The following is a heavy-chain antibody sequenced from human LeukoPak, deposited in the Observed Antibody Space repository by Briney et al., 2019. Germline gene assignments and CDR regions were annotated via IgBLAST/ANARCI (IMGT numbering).Heavy chain of an antibody. V-gene: IGHV1-8*01. Sequence: ASVKVSCKASGYTFTSYDINWVRQATGQGLEWMGWMNPNSGNTGYAQKFQGRVTMTRNTSISTAYMELSSLRSEDTAVYYSARRPSRYSSSWFTEERDYWGQGTLVTVSS. J-gene: IGHJ4*02. CDR1: GYTFTSYD. D-gene: IGHD6-13*01. CDR2: MNPNSGNT. CDR3: ARRPSRYSSSWFTEERDY.